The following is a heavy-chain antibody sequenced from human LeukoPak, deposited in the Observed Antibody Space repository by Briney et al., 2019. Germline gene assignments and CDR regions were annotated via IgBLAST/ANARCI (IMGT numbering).Heavy chain of an antibody. CDR1: GYTFTSYG. CDR2: ISAYNGNT. CDR3: ARGPRLLWFGELPLKGAYYFDY. Sequence: ASVKVSCKASGYTFTSYGISWVRQVPGQGLEWMGWISAYNGNTNYAQKLQGRVTMTTDTSTSTAYMELRSLRSDDTAVYYCARGPRLLWFGELPLKGAYYFDYWGQGTLVTVSS. J-gene: IGHJ4*02. V-gene: IGHV1-18*01. D-gene: IGHD3-10*01.